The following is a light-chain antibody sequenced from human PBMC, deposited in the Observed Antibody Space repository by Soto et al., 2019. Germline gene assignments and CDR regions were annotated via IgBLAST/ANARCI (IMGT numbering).Light chain of an antibody. CDR2: GAS. J-gene: IGKJ2*01. CDR1: QSVSTSS. CDR3: QQYGSSPYT. V-gene: IGKV3-20*01. Sequence: EIVLTQSPGTLSLSPGERATLSYRASQSVSTSSLAWYQQKPGQAPRLLIYGASNRATGIPDRVSASGSGADFTLSISRLEPEDFAMYYCQQYGSSPYTFGQGTKLAIK.